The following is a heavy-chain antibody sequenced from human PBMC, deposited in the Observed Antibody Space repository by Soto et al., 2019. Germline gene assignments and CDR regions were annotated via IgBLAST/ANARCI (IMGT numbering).Heavy chain of an antibody. CDR2: IIPIFGTA. CDR3: ARDIVGVVAVPNTRGPNGFGP. V-gene: IGHV1-69*12. CDR1: GGTFSSYA. J-gene: IGHJ5*02. D-gene: IGHD2-15*01. Sequence: QVQLVQSGAEVKKPGSSVKVSCKASGGTFSSYAISWVRQAPGQGLEWMGGIIPIFGTANYAQKFQGRVTSTAAESMSPAYMELSSRRSEATAVYYCARDIVGVVAVPNTRGPNGFGPGGQGTLVTVSS.